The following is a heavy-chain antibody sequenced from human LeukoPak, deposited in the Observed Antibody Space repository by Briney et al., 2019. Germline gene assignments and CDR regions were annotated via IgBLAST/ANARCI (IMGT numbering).Heavy chain of an antibody. D-gene: IGHD3-10*01. Sequence: SETLSLTCTVSGVSISNYYWSWIRQPPGKGLEWIWHIYYSGATKYNPSLKSRITISVDTSKNQFSLMLSSVTAADTAVYYCARFGITVVRGGKYYFDYWGQGTLVTVSS. V-gene: IGHV4-59*08. CDR1: GVSISNYY. CDR3: ARFGITVVRGGKYYFDY. J-gene: IGHJ4*02. CDR2: IYYSGAT.